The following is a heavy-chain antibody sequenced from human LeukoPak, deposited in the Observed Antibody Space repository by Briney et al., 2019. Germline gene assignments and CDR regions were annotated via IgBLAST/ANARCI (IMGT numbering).Heavy chain of an antibody. V-gene: IGHV1-2*02. J-gene: IGHJ4*02. CDR2: FNPHSVGT. D-gene: IGHD3-10*01. Sequence: ASVKVSCKPFGYTFTYYYLHWVRQAPGQGLEWMGWFNPHSVGTHSTQKFQGRVTMTSDTSITTAYMELTSLRSDDTAVYYCAREAPGSGNFDFWGQGTLVTVSS. CDR3: AREAPGSGNFDF. CDR1: GYTFTYYY.